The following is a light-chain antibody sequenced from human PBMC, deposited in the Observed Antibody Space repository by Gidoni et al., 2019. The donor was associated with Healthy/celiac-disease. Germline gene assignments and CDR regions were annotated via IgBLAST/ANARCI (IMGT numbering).Light chain of an antibody. J-gene: IGLJ2*01. CDR3: SSYTSSSTLL. V-gene: IGLV2-14*03. CDR2: DVS. CDR1: SSDVGGYNY. Sequence: SALPQPASVSGSPGQSITISCTGTSSDVGGYNYVSWYQQHQGKAPKLMIYDVSNRPSGVSNRFSGSKSGNTASLTISGLQAEDEADYYCSSYTSSSTLLFGGGTKLTVL.